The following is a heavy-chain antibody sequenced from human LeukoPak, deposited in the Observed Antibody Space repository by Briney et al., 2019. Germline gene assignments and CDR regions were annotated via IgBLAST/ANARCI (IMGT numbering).Heavy chain of an antibody. V-gene: IGHV4-39*07. Sequence: PSETLSLTCTVSGGSISSSSYYWGWIRQPPGKGLEWIGSIYYSGSTYYNPSLKSRVTISVDTSKNQFSLKLSSVTAADTAVYYCASIGGRSNYWGQGTLVTVSS. CDR1: GGSISSSSYY. CDR3: ASIGGRSNY. D-gene: IGHD3-16*01. J-gene: IGHJ4*02. CDR2: IYYSGST.